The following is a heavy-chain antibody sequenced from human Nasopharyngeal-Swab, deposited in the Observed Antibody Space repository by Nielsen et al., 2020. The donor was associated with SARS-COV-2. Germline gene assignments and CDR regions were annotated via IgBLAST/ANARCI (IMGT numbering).Heavy chain of an antibody. J-gene: IGHJ4*02. CDR2: ISYDGSNK. CDR1: GFTFSSYP. D-gene: IGHD6-19*01. CDR3: ARGAYSSGWYGGYYFDY. Sequence: GESLKISCAASGFTFSSYPMHWVRQAPGKGLEWVAVISYDGSNKYYADSVKGRFTISRDNSKNTLYLQMNSLRAEDTAVYYCARGAYSSGWYGGYYFDYWGQGTLVTVSS. V-gene: IGHV3-30-3*01.